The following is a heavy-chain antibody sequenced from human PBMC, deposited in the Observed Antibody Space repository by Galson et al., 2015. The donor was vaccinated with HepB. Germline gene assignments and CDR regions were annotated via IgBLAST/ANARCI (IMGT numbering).Heavy chain of an antibody. CDR2: IIPIFGTA. V-gene: IGHV1-69*13. D-gene: IGHD2-2*02. CDR1: GCTFSSYA. CDR3: AGAIVLGPAAIDWNYVPYYSGMDV. J-gene: IGHJ6*02. Sequence: SVKVSCKASGCTFSSYAISWVRQAPGQGLEWMGGIIPIFGTANYAQKFQGRVTITADESTSTAYMELRSLRSEDTAVYYCAGAIVLGPAAIDWNYVPYYSGMDVWAPGATV.